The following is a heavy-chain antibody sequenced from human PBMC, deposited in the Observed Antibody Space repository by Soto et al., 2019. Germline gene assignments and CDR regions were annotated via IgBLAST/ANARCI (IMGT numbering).Heavy chain of an antibody. D-gene: IGHD3-10*01. J-gene: IGHJ6*02. CDR2: IYYSGST. V-gene: IGHV4-39*01. Sequence: SETLSLTCTVSGGSISSSSSYWGSIRQPPGKGLEWIGSIYYSGSTYYNPSLKSRVTISVDTSKNQFSLKLSSVTAADTAVYYCARKYLPYYGSGSPYGMDVWGQGTTVT. CDR1: GGSISSSSSY. CDR3: ARKYLPYYGSGSPYGMDV.